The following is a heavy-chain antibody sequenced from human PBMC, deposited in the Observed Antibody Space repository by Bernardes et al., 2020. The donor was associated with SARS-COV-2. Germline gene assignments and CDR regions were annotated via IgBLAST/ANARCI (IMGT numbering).Heavy chain of an antibody. D-gene: IGHD2-15*01. CDR1: GFSLSTSSVA. V-gene: IGHV2-5*01. J-gene: IGHJ5*02. Sequence: SGPTLVKPTQTLTLTCSFSGFSLSTSSVAVGWVRQPPGKALEWLAIVYWNDDKNYSPSLKSRLTITKDSSKNQVVLTMTNMDPVDTATYYCIHRPSKAARAWFDPWGQGILVTVSS. CDR2: VYWNDDK. CDR3: IHRPSKAARAWFDP.